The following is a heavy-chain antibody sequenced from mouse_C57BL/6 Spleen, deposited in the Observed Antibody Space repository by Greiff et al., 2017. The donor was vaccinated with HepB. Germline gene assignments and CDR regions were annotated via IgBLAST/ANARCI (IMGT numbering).Heavy chain of an antibody. J-gene: IGHJ4*01. CDR1: GYTFTSYW. CDR3: ARLDYGSSPYYYAMDY. D-gene: IGHD1-1*01. V-gene: IGHV1-64*01. Sequence: VQLQQPGAELVKPGASVKLSCKASGYTFTSYWMHWVKQRPGQGLEWIGMIHPNSGSTNYNEKFKSKATLTVDKSSSTAYMQLSSLTSEDSAVYYCARLDYGSSPYYYAMDYWGQGTSVTVSS. CDR2: IHPNSGST.